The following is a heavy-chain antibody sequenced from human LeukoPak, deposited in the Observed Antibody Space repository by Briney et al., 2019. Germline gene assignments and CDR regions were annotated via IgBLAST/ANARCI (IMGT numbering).Heavy chain of an antibody. D-gene: IGHD2-15*01. CDR1: GYSFTSYW. CDR2: IYPGDSDT. CDR3: ARRSSGCSGGSCYPYYFDY. V-gene: IGHV5-51*01. J-gene: IGHJ4*02. Sequence: GESLKISCKGSGYSFTSYWIGWVRQMPGKGLEWMGIIYPGDSDTRYSPSFQGQVTISADKSISTAYLQWSSLKAPDTAMYYCARRSSGCSGGSCYPYYFDYWGQGTLVTVSS.